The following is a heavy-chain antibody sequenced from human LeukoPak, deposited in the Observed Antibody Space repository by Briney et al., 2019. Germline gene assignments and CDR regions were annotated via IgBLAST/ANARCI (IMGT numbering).Heavy chain of an antibody. J-gene: IGHJ4*02. V-gene: IGHV3-21*01. CDR2: ISRSSSYI. CDR3: ARSPQLDIVVVVAAIDY. Sequence: GGSLRLSCVASGFTFTSYSMNWVRQNPGKGLGWVSSISRSSSYIYYADSVQGRYTISRDNAKNSLYLQMNSLRAEDTAVYYCARSPQLDIVVVVAAIDYWGQGTLVTVSS. D-gene: IGHD2-15*01. CDR1: GFTFTSYS.